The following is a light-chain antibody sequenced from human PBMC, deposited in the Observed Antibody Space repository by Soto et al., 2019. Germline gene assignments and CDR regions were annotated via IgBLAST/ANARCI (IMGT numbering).Light chain of an antibody. Sequence: QSELTKPPSAYGFHVHSVRIICTGTSSDVGGYNSVSWYQQRPGKAPKLMIYEVTKRPSGVPDRFSGSKSDNTASLTVSGLQAEDEADYYCSSYAGSNTYYVFGTGTKVTVL. V-gene: IGLV2-8*01. CDR3: SSYAGSNTYYV. CDR1: SSDVGGYNS. J-gene: IGLJ1*01. CDR2: EVT.